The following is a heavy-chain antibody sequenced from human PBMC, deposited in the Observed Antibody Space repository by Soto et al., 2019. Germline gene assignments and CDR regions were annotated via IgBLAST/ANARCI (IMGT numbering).Heavy chain of an antibody. J-gene: IGHJ4*02. V-gene: IGHV3-23*01. D-gene: IGHD2-21*02. CDR2: IIGGGDVA. CDR3: ARWFTGGNFDYFDF. Sequence: PGGSLRLSCAASGFTFSNYAMTWVRQAPGRGLEWVSVIIGGGDVAYYADSVKGRFTISRDNSKNTLYLQMNTLRAEDTALYYCARWFTGGNFDYFDFWGQGTQVTV. CDR1: GFTFSNYA.